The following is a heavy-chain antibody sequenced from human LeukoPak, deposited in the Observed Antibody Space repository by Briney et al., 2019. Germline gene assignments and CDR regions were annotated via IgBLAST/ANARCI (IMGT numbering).Heavy chain of an antibody. Sequence: GRSLRLSCEASGFTFSNYAMHWVRQAPGKGLEWVAVISYDGSNKYYADSVKGRFTISRDNSKNTLYLQMNSLRAEDTAVYYCARPHGYSYGYRVHYYGMDVWGQGTTVTVSS. V-gene: IGHV3-30-3*01. J-gene: IGHJ6*02. D-gene: IGHD5-18*01. CDR1: GFTFSNYA. CDR3: ARPHGYSYGYRVHYYGMDV. CDR2: ISYDGSNK.